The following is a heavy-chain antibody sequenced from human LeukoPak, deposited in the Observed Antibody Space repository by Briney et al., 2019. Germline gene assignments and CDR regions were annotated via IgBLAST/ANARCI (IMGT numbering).Heavy chain of an antibody. D-gene: IGHD2-2*01. CDR3: AKGIDAHFDY. CDR2: IRYDGSNK. J-gene: IGHJ4*02. V-gene: IGHV3-30*02. CDR1: GFTFSSYG. Sequence: GGSLRLSCAAPGFTFSSYGMHWVRQAPGKGLEWVAFIRYDGSNKYYADSVKGRFTISRDNSKNTLYLQMNSLRAEDTAVYYCAKGIDAHFDYWGQGTLVTVSS.